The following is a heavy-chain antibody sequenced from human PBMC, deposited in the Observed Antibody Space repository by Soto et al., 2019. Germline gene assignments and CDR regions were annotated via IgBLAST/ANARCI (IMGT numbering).Heavy chain of an antibody. CDR3: ARSPVAGPPYYYYRMDV. D-gene: IGHD6-19*01. V-gene: IGHV4-31*03. J-gene: IGHJ6*02. CDR2: IYYSGST. CDR1: GGSISSGGYY. Sequence: KASETLSLTCTVSGGSISSGGYYWSWIRQHPXKGLEWIGYIYYSGSTYYNPSLKSRVTISVDTSKNQFSLKLSSVTAADTAVYYCARSPVAGPPYYYYRMDVWGQGTTVTVSS.